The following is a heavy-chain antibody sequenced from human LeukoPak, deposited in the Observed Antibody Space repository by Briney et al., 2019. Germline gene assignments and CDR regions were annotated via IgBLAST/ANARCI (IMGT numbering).Heavy chain of an antibody. V-gene: IGHV4-59*08. D-gene: IGHD4-17*01. Sequence: PSETLSLTCTVSGGSISSYYWSWIRQPPGKGLEWIGYIYYSGSTNYNPSLKSRVTISVDTSKNQFSLKLSSVTAADTAVYYCARHGPGDDDGDYLSLGDWGQGTLVTVSS. CDR3: ARHGPGDDDGDYLSLGD. CDR1: GGSISSYY. J-gene: IGHJ4*02. CDR2: IYYSGST.